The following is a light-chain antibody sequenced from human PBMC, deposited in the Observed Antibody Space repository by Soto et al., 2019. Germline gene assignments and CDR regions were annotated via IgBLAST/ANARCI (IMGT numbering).Light chain of an antibody. CDR1: QSIDSD. V-gene: IGKV3-15*01. J-gene: IGKJ1*01. CDR3: HHYYRWPWT. Sequence: EIVMTQSSATRSVSPGERVILPCRASQSIDSDLAWYQQKPGQAPRFLIYGASTRATGIPPRFSGSGSGTQFTLTISGLQSEDSALYYCHHYYRWPWTFGQGTKVDIK. CDR2: GAS.